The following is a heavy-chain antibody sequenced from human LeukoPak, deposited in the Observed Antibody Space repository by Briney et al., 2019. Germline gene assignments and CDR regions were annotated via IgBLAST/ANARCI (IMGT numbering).Heavy chain of an antibody. CDR1: GFTFSDYY. V-gene: IGHV3-11*04. D-gene: IGHD2-2*01. J-gene: IGHJ6*03. CDR2: ISSSGSTI. CDR3: ARRGDRICSMNCPPHSYYYYMDV. Sequence: PGGSLRLSCAASGFTFSDYYMSWIRQAPGKGLEWVSYISSSGSTIYYADSVKGRFTISRDNAKNSLYLHMSSLRAEDTAVYYCARRGDRICSMNCPPHSYYYYMDVWGKGTTVSVS.